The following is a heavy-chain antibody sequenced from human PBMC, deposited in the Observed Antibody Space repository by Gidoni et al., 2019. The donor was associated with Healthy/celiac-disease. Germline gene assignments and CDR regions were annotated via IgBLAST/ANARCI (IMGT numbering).Heavy chain of an antibody. J-gene: IGHJ4*02. D-gene: IGHD3-10*01. CDR3: ATSEAYGSGSPRRFDY. CDR2: ISSSSSYI. Sequence: EVQLVESGGGLVKPGGSLRLSCAASGFTFRSYSMNWVRQAPGKGLEWVSSISSSSSYIYYADSVKGRFTISRDNAKNSLYLKMNSLRAEDTAVYYCATSEAYGSGSPRRFDYWGQGTLVTVSS. V-gene: IGHV3-21*01. CDR1: GFTFRSYS.